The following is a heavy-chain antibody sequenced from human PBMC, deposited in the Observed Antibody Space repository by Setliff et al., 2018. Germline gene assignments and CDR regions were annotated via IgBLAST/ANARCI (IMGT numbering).Heavy chain of an antibody. Sequence: ASVKVSCKASGYRFSTYGISWVRQAPGQGLEWMAWVSDNNGNTNYAKSFQGRVTMNTDTSASTAYMELRRLTSDDTAVYFCARRWETGDQDAYDIWGQGTMVTVSS. CDR2: VSDNNGNT. CDR3: ARRWETGDQDAYDI. V-gene: IGHV1-18*01. D-gene: IGHD7-27*01. J-gene: IGHJ3*02. CDR1: GYRFSTYG.